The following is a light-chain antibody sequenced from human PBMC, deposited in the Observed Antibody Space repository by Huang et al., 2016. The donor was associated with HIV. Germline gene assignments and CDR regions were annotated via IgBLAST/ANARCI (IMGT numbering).Light chain of an antibody. V-gene: IGKV3-15*01. Sequence: EIVMTQSPATLSVSPGERASLSCRASQSINSNLAWYQQKPGQAPRLLIYGASTRATDIPVRFSGSGSGTEFTLTISSLQSEDFAVYFCQQYRHWPWTFGQGTKVEVK. CDR3: QQYRHWPWT. CDR2: GAS. CDR1: QSINSN. J-gene: IGKJ1*01.